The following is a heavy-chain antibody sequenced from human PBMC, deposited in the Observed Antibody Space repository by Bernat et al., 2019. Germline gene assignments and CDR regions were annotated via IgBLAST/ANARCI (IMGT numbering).Heavy chain of an antibody. V-gene: IGHV2-70*04. CDR2: IDWDVDK. J-gene: IGHJ4*02. Sequence: QVTLKESGPALVKPTQTLTLTCTFSGFSLSTSGMRVSWIRQPPGKALEWLARIDWDVDKFYSTSLKTRLTISKDTSKNQVVLTMTNMDPVDTATYYCARNKGRAEFDYWGQGTLVTVSS. D-gene: IGHD1-26*01. CDR1: GFSLSTSGMR. CDR3: ARNKGRAEFDY.